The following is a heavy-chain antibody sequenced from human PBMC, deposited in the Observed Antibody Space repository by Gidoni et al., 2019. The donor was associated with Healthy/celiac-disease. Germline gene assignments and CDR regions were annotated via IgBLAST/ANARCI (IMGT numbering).Heavy chain of an antibody. CDR3: ARSKIVGAANRNWFDP. J-gene: IGHJ5*02. CDR2: INHSGST. V-gene: IGHV4-34*01. CDR1: GGSFSGYY. Sequence: QVQLQQWGAGLLKPSETLSLTCAVYGGSFSGYYWSWIRQPPGKGLEWIGEINHSGSTNYNPSLKSRVTISVDTSKNQFSLKLSSVTAADTAVYYCARSKIVGAANRNWFDPWGQGTLVTVSS. D-gene: IGHD1-26*01.